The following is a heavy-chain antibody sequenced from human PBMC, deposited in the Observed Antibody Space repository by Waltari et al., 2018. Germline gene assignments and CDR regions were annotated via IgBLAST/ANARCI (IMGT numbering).Heavy chain of an antibody. CDR1: GYSISSGYY. V-gene: IGHV4-38-2*02. CDR2: IYHSGST. J-gene: IGHJ4*02. Sequence: QVQLQESGPGLVKPSENLSLTCAVSGYSISSGYYWGWIRQPPGKGLEWIGSIYHSGSTYYNPSLKSRVTISVDTSKNQFSLKLSSVTAADTAVYYCARENDGDGNYWGQGTLVTVSS. CDR3: ARENDGDGNY. D-gene: IGHD4-17*01.